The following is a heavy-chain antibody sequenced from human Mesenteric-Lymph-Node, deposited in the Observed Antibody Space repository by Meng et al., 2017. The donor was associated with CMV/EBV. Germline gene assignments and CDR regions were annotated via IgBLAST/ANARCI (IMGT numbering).Heavy chain of an antibody. Sequence: PQGGAGLLKPSASLALPCAVDGGFFSGYDWSWIRQPPGKGLEWIGEINHSGSTNYNPSLKSRVTISVDTSKNQFSLKLSSVTAADTAVYYCARHQRWLKSEGGFNYWGQGTLVTVSS. J-gene: IGHJ4*02. CDR3: ARHQRWLKSEGGFNY. CDR2: INHSGST. CDR1: GGFFSGYD. V-gene: IGHV4-34*01. D-gene: IGHD4-23*01.